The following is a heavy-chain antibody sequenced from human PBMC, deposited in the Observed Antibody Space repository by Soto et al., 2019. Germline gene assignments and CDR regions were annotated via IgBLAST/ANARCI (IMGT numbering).Heavy chain of an antibody. J-gene: IGHJ4*02. V-gene: IGHV4-39*02. D-gene: IGHD2-15*01. CDR1: GGSINSNNYY. CDR3: AKVVVAATRHTDFDS. CDR2: IYYDGST. Sequence: ETXYLTCPVSGGSINSNNYYWAWIRQPPGKGLAWIASIYYDGSTYYNPSLKSRVSISVDTSKNHFSLKLSSATAADTAVYYCAKVVVAATRHTDFDSWGQGTLVTVSS.